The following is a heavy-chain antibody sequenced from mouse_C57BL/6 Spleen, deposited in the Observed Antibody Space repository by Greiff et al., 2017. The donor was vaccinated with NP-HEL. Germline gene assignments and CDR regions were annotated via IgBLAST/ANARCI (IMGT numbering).Heavy chain of an antibody. CDR3: TPMFTTYDY. V-gene: IGHV1-15*01. CDR1: GYTFTDYE. J-gene: IGHJ2*01. D-gene: IGHD2-2*01. CDR2: IDPETGGT. Sequence: LVESGAELVRPGASVTLSCKASGYTFTDYEMHWVKQTPVHGLEWIGAIDPETGGTAYNQKFKGKAILTADKSSSTAYMELRSLTSEDSAVYYCTPMFTTYDYWGQGTTLTVSS.